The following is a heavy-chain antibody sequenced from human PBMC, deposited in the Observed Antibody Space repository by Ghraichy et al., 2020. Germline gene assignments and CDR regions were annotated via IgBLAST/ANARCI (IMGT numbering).Heavy chain of an antibody. J-gene: IGHJ6*02. CDR3: THQRSDAYKGAVYHGMDV. CDR2: IYWDGDE. V-gene: IGHV2-5*02. CDR1: GFTLSTSGVG. Sequence: SGPTLVKPTQTLTLTCTFSGFTLSTSGVGVGWIRQPPGKALEWLAVIYWDGDERYSPSLKSRLTITKDTSKDTSKNQVVLTMTNMDPVDTGTYYCTHQRSDAYKGAVYHGMDVWGQGTTVTVSS. D-gene: IGHD5-24*01.